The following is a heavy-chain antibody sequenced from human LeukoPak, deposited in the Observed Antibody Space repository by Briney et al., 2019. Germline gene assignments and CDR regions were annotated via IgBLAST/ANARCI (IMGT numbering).Heavy chain of an antibody. CDR2: MNPNSGNT. J-gene: IGHJ4*02. CDR1: GYTFTSYD. CDR3: ARALYCSGGSCYPRSRLDY. V-gene: IGHV1-8*01. D-gene: IGHD2-15*01. Sequence: GASVKVSCKASGYTFTSYDINWVRQATGQGLEWRGWMNPNSGNTGYAQNFQGRVTMTKNTSISTAYMELSSLRSEDTAVYYCARALYCSGGSCYPRSRLDYWGQGTLVTVSS.